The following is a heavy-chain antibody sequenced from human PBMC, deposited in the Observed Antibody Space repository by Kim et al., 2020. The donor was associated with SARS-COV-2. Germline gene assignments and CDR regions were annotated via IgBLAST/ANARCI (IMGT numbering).Heavy chain of an antibody. J-gene: IGHJ6*02. CDR1: GYTFTSYY. V-gene: IGHV1-46*01. CDR2: INPSGGST. Sequence: ASVKVSCKASGYTFTSYYMHWVRQAPGQGLEWMGIINPSGGSTSYAQKFQGRVTMTRDTSTSTVYMELSSLRSEDTAVYYCASYPILGSLQVYYGMDVWGQGTTVTVSS. CDR3: ASYPILGSLQVYYGMDV. D-gene: IGHD2-21*01.